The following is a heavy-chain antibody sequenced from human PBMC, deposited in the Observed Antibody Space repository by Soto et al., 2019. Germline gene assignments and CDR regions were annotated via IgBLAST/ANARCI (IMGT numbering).Heavy chain of an antibody. J-gene: IGHJ6*02. V-gene: IGHV1-69*06. CDR1: GGTFSSYA. CDR3: ARDNGGLTPLWDYYYYGMDV. CDR2: IIPIFGTA. Sequence: SVKVSCKASGGTFSSYAISWVRQAPGQGLEWMGGIIPIFGTANYAQKFQGRVTITADKSTSTAYMELSSLRSEDTAVYYCARDNGGLTPLWDYYYYGMDVWGQGTTVTVSS. D-gene: IGHD3-16*01.